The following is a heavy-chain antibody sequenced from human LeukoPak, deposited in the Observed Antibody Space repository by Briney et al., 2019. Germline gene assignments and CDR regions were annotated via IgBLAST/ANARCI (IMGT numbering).Heavy chain of an antibody. CDR2: ISYDGSNK. D-gene: IGHD6-6*01. CDR3: AREYSSSVAYYYGMDV. CDR1: GFTFSSYA. J-gene: IGHJ6*02. V-gene: IGHV3-30-3*01. Sequence: PGGSLRLSRAASGFTFSSYAMHWVRQAPGKGLEWVAVISYDGSNKYYADSVKGRFTISRDNSKNTLYLQMNSLRAEDTAVYYCAREYSSSVAYYYGMDVWGQGTTVTVSS.